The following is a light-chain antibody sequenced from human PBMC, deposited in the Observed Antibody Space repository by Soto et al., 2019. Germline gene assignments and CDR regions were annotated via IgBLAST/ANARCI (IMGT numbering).Light chain of an antibody. CDR3: QNYNGAPYG. Sequence: DIQMTQSPSSLAASVGDRVTITCRASQAISNFVAWYQQKPGKAPTLLIYEASTLQSGVPSRFSGRGSGTDFTLTISSLQPEDFATYVCQNYNGAPYGFGQGTKLAVK. CDR1: QAISNF. J-gene: IGKJ2*03. V-gene: IGKV1-27*01. CDR2: EAS.